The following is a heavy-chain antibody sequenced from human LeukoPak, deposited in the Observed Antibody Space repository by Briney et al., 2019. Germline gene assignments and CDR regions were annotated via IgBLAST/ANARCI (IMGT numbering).Heavy chain of an antibody. CDR1: GFTFSSYA. J-gene: IGHJ4*02. V-gene: IGHV3-30*04. D-gene: IGHD5-12*01. CDR2: ISYDGSNK. Sequence: PGGSLRLSCAASGFTFSSYAMHWVRQAPGKGLEWVAVISYDGSNKYYADSVKGRFTISRDNSKNTLYLQMNSLRAEDTAVYYCARDFSSGYDGAFDYWGQGTLVTVSS. CDR3: ARDFSSGYDGAFDY.